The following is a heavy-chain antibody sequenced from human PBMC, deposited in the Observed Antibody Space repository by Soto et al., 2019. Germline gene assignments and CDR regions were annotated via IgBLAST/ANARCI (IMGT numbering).Heavy chain of an antibody. D-gene: IGHD3-3*01. CDR2: IYHSGST. CDR1: GGSISSSNW. J-gene: IGHJ6*02. V-gene: IGHV4-4*02. CDR3: ARIQSWAIFGVVISGYYYGMDV. Sequence: ASETLSLTCAVSGGSISSSNWWSWVRQPPGKGLEWIGEIYHSGSTNYNPSLKSRVTISVDKSKNQFSLKLSSVTAADTAVYYCARIQSWAIFGVVISGYYYGMDVWGQGTTVTVSS.